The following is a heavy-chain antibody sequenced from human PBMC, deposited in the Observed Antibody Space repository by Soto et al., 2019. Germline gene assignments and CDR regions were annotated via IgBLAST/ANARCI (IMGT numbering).Heavy chain of an antibody. CDR1: AYSSASYW. CDR3: ARVPVATAMALYYYYGMDV. Sequence: GESLKMSCQASAYSSASYWIGWVRQMPGKELEWMGIIYPGDSDTRYSPSFQGQVTISADTSTSTVYMELSSLRSEDTAVYYCARVPVATAMALYYYYGMDVWGQGTTVTVSS. CDR2: IYPGDSDT. V-gene: IGHV5-51*01. D-gene: IGHD5-18*01. J-gene: IGHJ6*02.